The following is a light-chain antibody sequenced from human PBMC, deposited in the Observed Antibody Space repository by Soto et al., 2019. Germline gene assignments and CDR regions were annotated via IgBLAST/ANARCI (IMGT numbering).Light chain of an antibody. J-gene: IGKJ2*01. CDR2: GAS. Sequence: EIVMTQSPATLSVSPGERATLSCRASQSVNSNLAWYQQKPGHSPRLLIYGASTRVTGIPARFSGSGSGTEFTLTISSLQSEDFAIYYCQQQNSLPPVFGQRTNLEIK. CDR3: QQQNSLPPV. CDR1: QSVNSN. V-gene: IGKV3-15*01.